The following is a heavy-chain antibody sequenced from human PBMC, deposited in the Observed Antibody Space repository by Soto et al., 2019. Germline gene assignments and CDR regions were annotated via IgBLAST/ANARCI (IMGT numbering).Heavy chain of an antibody. J-gene: IGHJ5*02. D-gene: IGHD3-22*01. CDR3: AREDRNYHDSSGYYH. CDR2: IYYSGST. CDR1: GASISSGGYY. Sequence: QVQLQESGPGLVKPSQTLSLTCTVSGASISSGGYYWSWIRQHPGKGLEWIGYIYYSGSTYYTPSLKSRVTISVDTSKNQFSLKLTSVTAADTALYYCAREDRNYHDSSGYYHWGQGTLVTVSS. V-gene: IGHV4-31*03.